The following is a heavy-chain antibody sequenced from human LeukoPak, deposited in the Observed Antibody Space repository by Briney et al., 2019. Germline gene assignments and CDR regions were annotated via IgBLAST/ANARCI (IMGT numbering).Heavy chain of an antibody. Sequence: SETLSLTCAVYGVSISSTNWWSWVRQPPGKGLGWIGEVYHSGSTNYNPSLKSRVTISVDTSKNQFSLRLTSATAADTAVYYCVRDQGYTYGYNEVDYWGQGTLVTVSS. D-gene: IGHD5-18*01. CDR1: GVSISSTNW. CDR3: VRDQGYTYGYNEVDY. V-gene: IGHV4-4*02. CDR2: VYHSGST. J-gene: IGHJ4*02.